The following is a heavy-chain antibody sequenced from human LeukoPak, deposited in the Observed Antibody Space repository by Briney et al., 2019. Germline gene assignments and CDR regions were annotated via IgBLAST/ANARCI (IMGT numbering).Heavy chain of an antibody. D-gene: IGHD6-13*01. CDR1: GFSFSTYW. CDR3: ARDPGSSSFDL. CDR2: INQDASVR. V-gene: IGHV3-7*01. Sequence: QSGGPLRLSCAASGFSFSTYWMSWVRQTPEKGLEFVANINQDASVRNYMDSLKGRCTISRDNAKKSVYLEINSLRADDTAVYYCARDPGSSSFDLWGQGALVTVSS. J-gene: IGHJ4*02.